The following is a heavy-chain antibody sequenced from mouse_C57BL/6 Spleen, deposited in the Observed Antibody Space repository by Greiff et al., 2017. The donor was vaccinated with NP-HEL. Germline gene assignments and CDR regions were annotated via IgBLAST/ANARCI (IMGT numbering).Heavy chain of an antibody. V-gene: IGHV14-4*01. CDR1: GFNIKDDY. CDR3: TTFDDYDEGYAMDY. CDR2: IDPENGDT. J-gene: IGHJ4*01. D-gene: IGHD2-4*01. Sequence: VQLQESGAELVRPGASVKLSCTASGFNIKDDYMHWVKQRPEQGLEWIGWIDPENGDTEYASKFQGKATITADTSSNTAYLQLSSLTSEDTAVYYCTTFDDYDEGYAMDYWGQGTSVTVSS.